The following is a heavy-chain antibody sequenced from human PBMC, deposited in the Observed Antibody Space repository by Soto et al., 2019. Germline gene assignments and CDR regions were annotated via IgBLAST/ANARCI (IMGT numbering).Heavy chain of an antibody. CDR2: ISYDGSNK. CDR3: AKDLVGYSYGEYYGMDV. CDR1: GFTLSSSG. V-gene: IGHV3-30*18. J-gene: IGHJ6*02. D-gene: IGHD5-18*01. Sequence: PVRSLILSCAASGFTLSSSGIHWVRQAPGKWLEWVAVISYDGSNKYYADSVKVRFTISRDNSKNTLYLQMNSLRAEETDVYYCAKDLVGYSYGEYYGMDVWGQGSTVTVSS.